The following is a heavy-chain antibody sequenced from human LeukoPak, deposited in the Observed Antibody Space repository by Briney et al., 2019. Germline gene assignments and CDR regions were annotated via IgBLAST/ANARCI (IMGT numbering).Heavy chain of an antibody. V-gene: IGHV1-18*01. Sequence: ASVKVSCKASGYTFTSYGISWVRQAPGQGLEWMGWISAYSGNTNYAQKLQGRVTMTTDTSTSTAYMELRSLRSDDTAVYYCARIALDIAVNWFDPWGQGTLVTVSS. CDR3: ARIALDIAVNWFDP. CDR2: ISAYSGNT. D-gene: IGHD6-19*01. J-gene: IGHJ5*02. CDR1: GYTFTSYG.